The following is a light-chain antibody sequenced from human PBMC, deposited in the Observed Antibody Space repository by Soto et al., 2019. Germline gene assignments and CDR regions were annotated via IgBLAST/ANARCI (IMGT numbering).Light chain of an antibody. Sequence: DIVMTQSPLFLPVTPGEPASISCRSSQSLLHSNGYNYVDWYLQKPGQSPQVLIYLGSYRASRLADRFSGSGSGTDFTLKISRVEAEDVGVYYCMQALQTPRTFGQGTKVEIK. CDR2: LGS. CDR3: MQALQTPRT. V-gene: IGKV2-28*01. CDR1: QSLLHSNGYNY. J-gene: IGKJ1*01.